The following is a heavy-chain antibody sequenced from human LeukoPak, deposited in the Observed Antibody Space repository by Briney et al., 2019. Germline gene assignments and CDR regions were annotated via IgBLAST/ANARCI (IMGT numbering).Heavy chain of an antibody. CDR1: GDSINSYY. Sequence: SETLSLTCTVSGDSINSYYWSWIRQPPGRGLEWIGYIYYRGSTNQDPSLKSRVTISVDTSKNQLSLRLSSVTAADTAVYYCARTPDSGSDAFDIWGQGTMVTVSS. V-gene: IGHV4-59*01. CDR2: IYYRGST. J-gene: IGHJ3*02. CDR3: ARTPDSGSDAFDI. D-gene: IGHD3-3*01.